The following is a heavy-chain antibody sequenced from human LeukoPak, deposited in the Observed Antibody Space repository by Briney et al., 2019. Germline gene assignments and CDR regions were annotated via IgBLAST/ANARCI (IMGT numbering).Heavy chain of an antibody. CDR1: GFTFSSYA. V-gene: IGHV3-23*01. D-gene: IGHD3-10*01. Sequence: GGSLRLSCAASGFTFSSYAMSWVRQAPGKGLEWVSAISGSGGSTYYADSVKGRFTISRDNSKNTLYLQMNSLRAEDTAVYYCARAPGWFGEFNYGMDVWGQGTTVTVSS. CDR3: ARAPGWFGEFNYGMDV. J-gene: IGHJ6*02. CDR2: ISGSGGST.